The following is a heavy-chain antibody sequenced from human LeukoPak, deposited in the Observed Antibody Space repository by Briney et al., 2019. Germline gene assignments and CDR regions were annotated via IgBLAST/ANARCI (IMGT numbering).Heavy chain of an antibody. Sequence: GGSLRLSCAASGFTFTTYALSWVRQAPGKGLEWVSTISTTGGSTYYADSVKGRFTISRDNSKNTPYLQMNSLGAEDTALYYCAKDRHGDYGLGALDIWGQGTMVTVSS. CDR2: ISTTGGST. CDR3: AKDRHGDYGLGALDI. J-gene: IGHJ3*02. CDR1: GFTFTTYA. D-gene: IGHD4-17*01. V-gene: IGHV3-23*01.